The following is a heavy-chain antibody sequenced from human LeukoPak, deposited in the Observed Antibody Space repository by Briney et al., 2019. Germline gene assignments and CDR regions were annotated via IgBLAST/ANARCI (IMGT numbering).Heavy chain of an antibody. CDR1: GFTFDDYG. D-gene: IGHD3-3*01. Sequence: PSGGSLRLSCAASGFTFDDYGMSWVRQAPGKGLVWVSRINSDGSSTSYADSVKGRFTISRDNAKNTLYLQMNSLRAEDTAVYYCAKGAYYADWGQGTLVTVST. CDR3: AKGAYYAD. CDR2: INSDGSST. J-gene: IGHJ4*02. V-gene: IGHV3-74*01.